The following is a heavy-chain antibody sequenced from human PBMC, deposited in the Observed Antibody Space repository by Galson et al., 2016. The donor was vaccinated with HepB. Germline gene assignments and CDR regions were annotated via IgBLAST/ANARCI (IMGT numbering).Heavy chain of an antibody. J-gene: IGHJ4*02. CDR2: IRYDGSNK. V-gene: IGHV3-33*01. CDR1: GFTFSSYG. CDR3: ASEAPILAPTLDY. D-gene: IGHD2/OR15-2a*01. Sequence: LRLSCAASGFTFSSYGMHWVRQAPGKGLEWVAVIRYDGSNKYHADSVKGRFTISRDNSKNTLYLQMNSLRAEDTAVYYCASEAPILAPTLDYWGQGTLVTVSS.